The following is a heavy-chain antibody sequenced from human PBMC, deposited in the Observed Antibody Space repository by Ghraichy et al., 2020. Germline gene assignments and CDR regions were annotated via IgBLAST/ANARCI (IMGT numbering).Heavy chain of an antibody. V-gene: IGHV3-48*01. Sequence: GGSLRLSCAASGFTFSSYSMNWVRQAPGKGLEWVSYISSSSSTIYYADSVKGRFTISRDNAKNSLYLQMNSLRAEDTAVYYCARERAWVGATSGWFDPWGQGTLVTVSS. J-gene: IGHJ5*02. CDR3: ARERAWVGATSGWFDP. CDR2: ISSSSSTI. D-gene: IGHD1-26*01. CDR1: GFTFSSYS.